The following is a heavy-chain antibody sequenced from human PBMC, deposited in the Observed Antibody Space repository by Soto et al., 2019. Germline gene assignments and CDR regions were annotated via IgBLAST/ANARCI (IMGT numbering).Heavy chain of an antibody. CDR1: GFSLSTSGMC. J-gene: IGHJ5*02. CDR2: IDWDDDK. V-gene: IGHV2-70*01. D-gene: IGHD2-15*01. CDR3: ALVVAATPGGYNWFDP. Sequence: SGPTLVNPTQTLTLTCTFSGFSLSTSGMCVSWIRQPPGKALEWLALIDWDDDKYYSTSLKTRLTISKDTSKNQVVLTMTNMDPVDTATYYCALVVAATPGGYNWFDPWGQGTLVTVSS.